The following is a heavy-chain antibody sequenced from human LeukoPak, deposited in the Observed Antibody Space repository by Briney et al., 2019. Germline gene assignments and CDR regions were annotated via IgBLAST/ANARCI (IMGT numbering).Heavy chain of an antibody. CDR2: IKQDGSEK. V-gene: IGHV3-7*01. D-gene: IGHD3-9*01. Sequence: GGSLRLSCAASGFTFSSYWMSWVRQAPGKGLEWVANIKQDGSEKYYVDSVKGRFTISRDNAKNSLYLQMNSLRAEDTAVYYCARPIRYFDRIHADAFDIWGQGTMVTVSS. CDR3: ARPIRYFDRIHADAFDI. CDR1: GFTFSSYW. J-gene: IGHJ3*02.